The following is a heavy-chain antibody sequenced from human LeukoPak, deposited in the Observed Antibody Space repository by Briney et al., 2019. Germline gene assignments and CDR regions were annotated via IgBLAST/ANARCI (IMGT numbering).Heavy chain of an antibody. J-gene: IGHJ4*02. CDR3: ARDGSKAVAGTTPYYFDY. CDR2: IYYIGNT. Sequence: SETLSLTCTVSGGSISGYYWSWIRQPPGKGLEWIRYIYYIGNTNYNPSLKSRVTISVDTSKNQFSLKLISVTAADTAVYYCARDGSKAVAGTTPYYFDYWGQGTLVAVSS. V-gene: IGHV4-59*01. CDR1: GGSISGYY. D-gene: IGHD6-19*01.